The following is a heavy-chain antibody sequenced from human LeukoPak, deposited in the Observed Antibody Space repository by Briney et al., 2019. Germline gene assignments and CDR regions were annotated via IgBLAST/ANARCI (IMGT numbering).Heavy chain of an antibody. V-gene: IGHV3-74*01. D-gene: IGHD3-10*01. Sequence: GGSLRLSCAASGFTFSSSWMHWVRQAPGKGLVWVSRINTDGSSTTYADSVKGRFTISRDNAKNTLYLQMNSLRAEDTAVYYCARAVMAYGYYYYYMDVWGKGTTVTVSS. J-gene: IGHJ6*03. CDR2: INTDGSST. CDR3: ARAVMAYGYYYYYMDV. CDR1: GFTFSSSW.